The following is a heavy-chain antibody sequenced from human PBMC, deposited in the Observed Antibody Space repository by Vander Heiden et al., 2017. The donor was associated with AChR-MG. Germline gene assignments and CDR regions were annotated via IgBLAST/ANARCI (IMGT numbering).Heavy chain of an antibody. J-gene: IGHJ4*02. CDR1: GFIVSSKY. V-gene: IGHV3-66*01. CDR2: IYSGGST. CDR3: ARAAAAAGYFDY. D-gene: IGHD6-13*01. Sequence: EVQLVESGGGLVQPGGSLRLSCAASGFIVSSKYMSWVRQAPGKGLEWVSVIYSGGSTYYADSVKGRFTISRDNAKKTLYLQMNRLRAEDTAVYYCARAAAAAGYFDYWGQGTLVTVS.